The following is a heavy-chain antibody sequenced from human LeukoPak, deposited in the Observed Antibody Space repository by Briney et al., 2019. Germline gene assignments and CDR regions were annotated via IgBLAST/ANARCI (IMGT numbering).Heavy chain of an antibody. CDR3: ASDALWFGGGYFDY. D-gene: IGHD3-10*01. V-gene: IGHV4-39*01. CDR1: GGSISSSSYY. J-gene: IGHJ4*02. CDR2: IYYSGRT. Sequence: SETLSLTCTVSGGSISSSSYYWGWIRQPPGKGLEWTGSIYYSGRTYYNPSLKSRVTISVDTSKNQFSLKLSSVTAADTAVYYCASDALWFGGGYFDYWGQGTLVTVSS.